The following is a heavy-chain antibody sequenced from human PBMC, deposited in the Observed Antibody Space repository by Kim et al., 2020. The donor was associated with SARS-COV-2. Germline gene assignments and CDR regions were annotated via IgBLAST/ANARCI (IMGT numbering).Heavy chain of an antibody. V-gene: IGHV4-39*07. CDR2: VSDDGKT. CDR3: VKVDEEFDN. Sequence: SETLSLTCTVSGGSIISSTHYWGWVRQAPGKGLEWIGSVSDDGKTWYDPSLKSRVTLSIDKSNNQFFLRLTSVTAADPAVYFCVKVDEEFDNWGQGTLVTVSS. CDR1: GGSIISSTHY. J-gene: IGHJ4*02.